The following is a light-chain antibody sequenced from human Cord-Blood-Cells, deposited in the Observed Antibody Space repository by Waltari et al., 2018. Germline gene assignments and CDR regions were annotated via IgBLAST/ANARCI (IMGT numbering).Light chain of an antibody. CDR2: EVS. Sequence: QSALTQPASVSGSPGQSITISCTGTSSDVGSYNLVSWYQQHPGKAPKLMIYEVSNRPSGVSYRFSGSKSGNTASLTISGLQAEDEADYYCCSYAGSSTYVFGTGTKVTVL. J-gene: IGLJ1*01. CDR3: CSYAGSSTYV. V-gene: IGLV2-23*02. CDR1: SSDVGSYNL.